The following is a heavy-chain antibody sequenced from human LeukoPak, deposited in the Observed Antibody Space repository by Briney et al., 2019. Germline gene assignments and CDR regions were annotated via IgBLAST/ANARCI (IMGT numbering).Heavy chain of an antibody. V-gene: IGHV3-7*01. CDR3: ARDPDYRGSQPPGYFDY. CDR2: IKRDGSDI. CDR1: RFTFSDYW. Sequence: GGSLRLSCAASRFTFSDYWMSWVRQAPGKGLEWVAYIKRDGSDIYYVDAVKGRFIISRHNAKHSLYLQMNSLRAQPTAVYYCARDPDYRGSQPPGYFDYWGQGTLVTVSS. J-gene: IGHJ4*02. D-gene: IGHD3-16*01.